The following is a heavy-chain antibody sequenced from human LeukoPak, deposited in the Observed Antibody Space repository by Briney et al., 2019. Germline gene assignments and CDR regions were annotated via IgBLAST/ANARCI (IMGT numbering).Heavy chain of an antibody. J-gene: IGHJ4*02. V-gene: IGHV3-23*01. Sequence: GGSLILSCAASGFIFRSHAMNWVPQTPGKGVEWDSAISDSGSWTSYADSVKGRFTISRDNSKKTLYLQMNRLRAEDTAVYFCAKRNSSYDFYYFDYRGQAMLVSVSS. D-gene: IGHD5-12*01. CDR2: ISDSGSWT. CDR3: AKRNSSYDFYYFDY. CDR1: GFIFRSHA.